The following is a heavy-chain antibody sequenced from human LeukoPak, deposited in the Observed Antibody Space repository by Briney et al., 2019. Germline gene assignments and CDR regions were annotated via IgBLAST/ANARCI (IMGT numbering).Heavy chain of an antibody. D-gene: IGHD6-13*01. CDR3: ARVSSSWYQDWYFDL. J-gene: IGHJ2*01. CDR2: TYNSGST. CDR1: GGSISSGSYY. V-gene: IGHV4-61*02. Sequence: PSETLSLTCTVSGGSISSGSYYWSWLRQPAGKGLEWIGRTYNSGSTNYNPSLKSRVIMSVDTSKNQFSLKLSSVTAADTAVYYCARVSSSWYQDWYFDLWGRGTLVTVSS.